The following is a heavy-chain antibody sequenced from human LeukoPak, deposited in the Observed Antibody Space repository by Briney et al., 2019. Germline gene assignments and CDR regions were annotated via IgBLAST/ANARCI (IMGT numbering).Heavy chain of an antibody. Sequence: QPGGSLRLSCTASGFTVSSNYMSWVHQAPGKGLEWVSVIYSGGSTYYADSVKGRFTISRDNAKNSLYLQMNSLRAEDTALYYCARGTDDILTGYSLFDYWGQGTLFTVSS. CDR1: GFTVSSNY. D-gene: IGHD3-9*01. V-gene: IGHV3-66*01. CDR2: IYSGGST. CDR3: ARGTDDILTGYSLFDY. J-gene: IGHJ4*02.